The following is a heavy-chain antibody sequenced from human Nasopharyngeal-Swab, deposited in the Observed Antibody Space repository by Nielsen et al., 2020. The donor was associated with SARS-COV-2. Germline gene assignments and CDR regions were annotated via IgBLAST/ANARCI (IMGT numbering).Heavy chain of an antibody. CDR3: ARESYGANEDAFDI. D-gene: IGHD4-17*01. V-gene: IGHV3-33*01. Sequence: GESLKISCAASGFTFSSYGMHWVRQAPGKGLEWVAVIWYDGSNKYYADSVKGRFTISRDNSKNTLYLQMNSLRAEDTAVYYCARESYGANEDAFDIWGQGTMVTVSS. J-gene: IGHJ3*02. CDR1: GFTFSSYG. CDR2: IWYDGSNK.